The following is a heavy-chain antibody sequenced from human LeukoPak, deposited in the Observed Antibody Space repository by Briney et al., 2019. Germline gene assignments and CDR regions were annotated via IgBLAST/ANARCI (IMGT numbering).Heavy chain of an antibody. V-gene: IGHV3-20*04. D-gene: IGHD3-22*01. CDR2: INWNGGST. CDR3: ARDFSGYYDSSGSPNWFDP. Sequence: GGSLRLSCAASGFTFDDYGMSWVRQAPGKGLEWVSGINWNGGSTGYADSVKGRFTISRDNAKNSLYLQMNSLRAEDTAVCYCARDFSGYYDSSGSPNWFDPWGQGTLVTVSS. J-gene: IGHJ5*02. CDR1: GFTFDDYG.